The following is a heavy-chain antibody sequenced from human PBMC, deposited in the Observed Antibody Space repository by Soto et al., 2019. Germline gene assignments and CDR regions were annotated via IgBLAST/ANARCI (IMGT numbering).Heavy chain of an antibody. J-gene: IGHJ5*02. CDR2: ISSSGSTI. CDR3: ARAHSGYDPNWFDP. D-gene: IGHD5-12*01. V-gene: IGHV3-11*01. CDR1: GFTFSDYY. Sequence: GGSLRLSCAASGFTFSDYYMSWIRQAPGKGLEWVSYISSSGSTIYYADSVKGRFTISRDNAKNSLYLQMNSLRAEDTAVYYCARAHSGYDPNWFDPWGQGTLVTVSS.